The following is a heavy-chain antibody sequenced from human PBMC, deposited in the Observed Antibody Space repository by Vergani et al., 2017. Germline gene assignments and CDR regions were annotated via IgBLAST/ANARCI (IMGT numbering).Heavy chain of an antibody. CDR2: ISSSSSYI. CDR3: ARAGYDSNRKHQGFDY. Sequence: EVHLLESGGGLIQPGGSLRISCAASGFTFDNYAMTWVRQAPGKGLQWVSSISSSSSYIYYADSVKGRFTISRDNAKNSLYLQMNSLRAEDTAVYYCARAGYDSNRKHQGFDYWGQGTLVTVSS. CDR1: GFTFDNYA. V-gene: IGHV3-21*01. J-gene: IGHJ4*02. D-gene: IGHD3-22*01.